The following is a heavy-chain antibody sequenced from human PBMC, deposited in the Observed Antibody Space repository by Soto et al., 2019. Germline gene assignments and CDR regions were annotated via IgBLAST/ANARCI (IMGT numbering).Heavy chain of an antibody. CDR3: ARDGRYCSGGSCYPHYYYYGMDV. CDR1: GYTFTSYG. J-gene: IGHJ6*02. Sequence: QVQLVQSGAEVKRPGASVKVSCKASGYTFTSYGISWVRQAPGQGLEWMGWISAYNGNTNYAQKLQGRVTMTTDTSTSTDYMELRSLRSDDTAVYYCARDGRYCSGGSCYPHYYYYGMDVWGQGTTVTVSS. CDR2: ISAYNGNT. V-gene: IGHV1-18*01. D-gene: IGHD2-15*01.